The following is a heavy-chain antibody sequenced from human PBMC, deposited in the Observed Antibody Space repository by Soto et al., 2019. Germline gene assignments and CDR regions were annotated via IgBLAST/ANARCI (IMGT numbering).Heavy chain of an antibody. CDR1: GGTFSSYA. Sequence: SVKVSCKASGGTFSSYAISWVRQAPGQGLEWMGGIIPIFGTANYAQKFQGRVTITADESTSTAYMELGSLRSEDTAVYYCARGTYYYDSSGYYCFNYWGQGTLVTVSS. D-gene: IGHD3-22*01. J-gene: IGHJ4*02. CDR3: ARGTYYYDSSGYYCFNY. CDR2: IIPIFGTA. V-gene: IGHV1-69*13.